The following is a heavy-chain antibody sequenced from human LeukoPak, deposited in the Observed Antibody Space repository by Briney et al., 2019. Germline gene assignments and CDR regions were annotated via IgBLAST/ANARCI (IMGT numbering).Heavy chain of an antibody. Sequence: GGSLRLSCAASGFTVSSNYMSWVRQAPGKGLEWVSVIYSGGSTYYADSVKGRFTISRDNSKNTLYLHMNSLRAEDTAVYYCARATRIYSSGWYYSFDYWGQGTLVTVSS. CDR1: GFTVSSNY. CDR2: IYSGGST. V-gene: IGHV3-66*01. CDR3: ARATRIYSSGWYYSFDY. D-gene: IGHD6-19*01. J-gene: IGHJ4*02.